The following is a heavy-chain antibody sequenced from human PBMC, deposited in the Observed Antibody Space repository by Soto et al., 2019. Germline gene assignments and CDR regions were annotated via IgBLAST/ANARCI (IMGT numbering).Heavy chain of an antibody. CDR3: ARGVVMLSYYYYGMDV. Sequence: GGSLRLSCTASGFTFSSYSMNWVRQAPGKGLEWVSSISSSSSYIYYGDSVKGRFTISRDNAKNSLYLQMNSLRAEDTAVYYCARGVVMLSYYYYGMDVWGQGTTVTVSS. CDR1: GFTFSSYS. J-gene: IGHJ6*02. D-gene: IGHD3-22*01. CDR2: ISSSSSYI. V-gene: IGHV3-21*01.